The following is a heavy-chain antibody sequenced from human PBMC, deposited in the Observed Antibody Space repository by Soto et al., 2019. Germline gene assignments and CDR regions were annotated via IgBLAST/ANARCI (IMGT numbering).Heavy chain of an antibody. D-gene: IGHD1-26*01. V-gene: IGHV1-69*13. J-gene: IGHJ4*02. CDR1: GGTFSSYA. Sequence: SVKVSCKASGGTFSSYAISWVRQAPGQGLEWMGGIIPIFGTANYAQKFQGRVTIPADESTSTAYMELSSLRSEDTAVYYCARGRFTRGSYQGIDYWGQGTLVTVSS. CDR3: ARGRFTRGSYQGIDY. CDR2: IIPIFGTA.